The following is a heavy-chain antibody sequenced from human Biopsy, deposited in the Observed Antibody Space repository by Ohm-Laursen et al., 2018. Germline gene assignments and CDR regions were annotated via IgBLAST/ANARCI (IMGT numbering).Heavy chain of an antibody. V-gene: IGHV3-21*05. Sequence: GSLRLSCAASGFTFSSHAMTWVRQAPGEGLEWVSYITSSSTYINYVGFVKGRFTISRDNAENSLYLQMNSLRAEDTAVYYCARGIGGGRAFDMWGQGTMVTVSS. CDR1: GFTFSSHA. CDR2: ITSSSTYI. J-gene: IGHJ3*02. D-gene: IGHD3-10*01. CDR3: ARGIGGGRAFDM.